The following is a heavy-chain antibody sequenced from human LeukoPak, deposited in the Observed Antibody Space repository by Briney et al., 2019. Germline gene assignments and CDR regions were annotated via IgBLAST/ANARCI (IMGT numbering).Heavy chain of an antibody. V-gene: IGHV3-23*01. CDR2: ISGSGGST. CDR3: ASSPGDYYGMDV. D-gene: IGHD4-17*01. Sequence: HTGGSLRLSCAASGLTFSSNVMTWVRQAPGKGLEWVSAISGSGGSTYYADSVKGRFTISRDNSKNTLYLQMNSLRAEDTAVYYCASSPGDYYGMDVWGQGTTVTVSS. J-gene: IGHJ6*02. CDR1: GLTFSSNV.